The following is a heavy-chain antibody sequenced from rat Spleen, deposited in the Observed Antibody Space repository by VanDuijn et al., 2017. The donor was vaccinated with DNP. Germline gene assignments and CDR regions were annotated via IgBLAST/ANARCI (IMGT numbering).Heavy chain of an antibody. CDR3: AYYHDGYH. V-gene: IGHV5-25*01. J-gene: IGHJ2*01. CDR1: GFPFSDYN. Sequence: EVQLVESGGGVVQPGRSLTLSCVASGFPFSDYNMAWVRQAPKKGLEWVASISSRVGTIYYRDSVKGRFTVSRDNAKNTLYLQMDSLRSEDTATYYCAYYHDGYHWGQGVMVTVSS. CDR2: ISSRVGTI. D-gene: IGHD1-12*03.